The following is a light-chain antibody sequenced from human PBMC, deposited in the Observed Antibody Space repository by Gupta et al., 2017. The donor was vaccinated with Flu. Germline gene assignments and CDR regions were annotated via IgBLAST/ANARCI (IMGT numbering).Light chain of an antibody. J-gene: IGKJ4*01. CDR1: QSITNNF. CDR2: GAS. Sequence: IVLTQSPGTLSLSPGEGATLSCRASQSITNNFLAWYQQKPGQAPRLLIFGASVRATGVTDRFSGWGDEKDFTLTGSGREDEDSAVYYGQQDCSSYTFGRGTKVEIK. CDR3: QQDCSSYT. V-gene: IGKV3-20*01.